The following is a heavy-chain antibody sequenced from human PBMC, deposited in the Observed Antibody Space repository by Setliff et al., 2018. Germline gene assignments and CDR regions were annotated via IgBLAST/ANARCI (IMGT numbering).Heavy chain of an antibody. CDR3: AREVGVAVTTTNYHYYMDV. V-gene: IGHV1-69*13. CDR2: VIPTFGTT. CDR1: GGTFSNFD. Sequence: ASVKVSCKASGGTFSNFDINWVRQAPGQGLEWMGGVIPTFGTTNYAQKFQGRITIELSSLRSEDTAVYYCAREVGVAVTTTNYHYYMDVWGKGTTVTVSS. J-gene: IGHJ6*03. D-gene: IGHD4-17*01.